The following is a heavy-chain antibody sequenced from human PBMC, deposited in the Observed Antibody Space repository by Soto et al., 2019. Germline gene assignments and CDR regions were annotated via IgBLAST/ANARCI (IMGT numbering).Heavy chain of an antibody. D-gene: IGHD1-7*01. CDR1: GFTFISYA. CDR2: ISGNSGKT. Sequence: LSXWFTASGFTFISYAMSWVRQAPGKELEWVSTISGNSGKTNYAESVKGRFSISRDNSKNTVHLQLDSLRAEDTAVYFCAKLGFVMMELYYFQQWGHATLVTVSS. J-gene: IGHJ4*01. V-gene: IGHV3-23*01. CDR3: AKLGFVMMELYYFQQ.